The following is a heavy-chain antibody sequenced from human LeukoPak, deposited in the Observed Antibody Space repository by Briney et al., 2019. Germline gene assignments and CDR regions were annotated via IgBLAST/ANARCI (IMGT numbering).Heavy chain of an antibody. CDR2: IDPHTGGT. V-gene: IGHV1-2*06. CDR3: TRDLTISGPIGY. D-gene: IGHD2-2*02. J-gene: IGHJ4*02. CDR1: GYTFTDYA. Sequence: ASVKVSCKTSGYTFTDYAIHWVRQAPGQGLEWVGRIDPHTGGTYYAQKFQGRVTLTRDASIDTAYMELSRLRSDDTAFDYCTRDLTISGPIGYWGQEILVTVSS.